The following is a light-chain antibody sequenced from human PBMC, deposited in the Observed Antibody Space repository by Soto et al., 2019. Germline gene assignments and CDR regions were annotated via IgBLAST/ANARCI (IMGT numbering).Light chain of an antibody. Sequence: QAVVTQPPSVSAAPGQTVTISCSGISSNIGNTYVSWFQQLPGTAPKLLIYDNNKRPSGIPDRFSGSKSGTSATLGITGLQTGDEADYYCGTWDSNLSVGLFGGGTQLTVL. J-gene: IGLJ2*01. V-gene: IGLV1-51*01. CDR3: GTWDSNLSVGL. CDR1: SSNIGNTY. CDR2: DNN.